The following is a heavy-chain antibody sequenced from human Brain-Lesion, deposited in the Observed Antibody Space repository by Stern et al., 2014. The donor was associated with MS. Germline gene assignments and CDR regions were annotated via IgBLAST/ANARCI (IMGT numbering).Heavy chain of an antibody. V-gene: IGHV4-30-4*01. Sequence: QVQLVQSGPGLVKPSQTLSLTCTVSGGSINSGDYHWTWIRQPPGKGLEWIGVITYSWTTYYKPSLQRRLTISVDTSKNQFSLKLSSVTAGDTAVYYCARSTVSAEYYFDYWGQGTLVTVSS. CDR2: ITYSWTT. D-gene: IGHD4-11*01. J-gene: IGHJ4*02. CDR3: ARSTVSAEYYFDY. CDR1: GGSINSGDYH.